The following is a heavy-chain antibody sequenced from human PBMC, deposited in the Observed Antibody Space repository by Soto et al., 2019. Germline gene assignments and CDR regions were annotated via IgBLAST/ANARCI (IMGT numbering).Heavy chain of an antibody. D-gene: IGHD3-16*01. CDR1: GLTFENGW. Sequence: EVQLVESGGGLVQPGGSLRISCVVSGLTFENGWMSWVRQARGKGLEWVANIKQDGSERYYLDCVRGRFTISRDNAENSLSLQMNSLRVADTAVYYCASGGRDPYNWFDPWGQGTLVIVSS. J-gene: IGHJ5*02. V-gene: IGHV3-7*01. CDR3: ASGGRDPYNWFDP. CDR2: IKQDGSER.